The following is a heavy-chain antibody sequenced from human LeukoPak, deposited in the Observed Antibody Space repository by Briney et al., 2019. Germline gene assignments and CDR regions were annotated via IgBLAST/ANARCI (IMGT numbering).Heavy chain of an antibody. Sequence: SETLSLTCTVSGGSISSYYWSWIRQPPGKGLEWIGYIYYSGSTKYNPSLKSRVTISVDMSKNQFSLKLNSVTAADTAVYYCARGSTTYDYWGQGTLVTVSS. D-gene: IGHD1-1*01. J-gene: IGHJ4*02. CDR2: IYYSGST. CDR3: ARGSTTYDY. CDR1: GGSISSYY. V-gene: IGHV4-59*01.